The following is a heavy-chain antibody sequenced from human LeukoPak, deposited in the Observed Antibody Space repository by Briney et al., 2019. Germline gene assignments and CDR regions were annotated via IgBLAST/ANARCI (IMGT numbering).Heavy chain of an antibody. J-gene: IGHJ5*02. CDR2: IYPGDSDT. CDR1: GYKFTNYW. V-gene: IGHV5-51*01. CDR3: ARRVWSDCSSTSCQGRFDP. D-gene: IGHD2-2*01. Sequence: KDGESLKISCKASGYKFTNYWIGWVRQMPGKGLEWMTIIYPGDSDTRYSPSFQGQVTISADKSISTAYLQWSSLKASDTAMYYCARRVWSDCSSTSCQGRFDPWGQGTLVTVSS.